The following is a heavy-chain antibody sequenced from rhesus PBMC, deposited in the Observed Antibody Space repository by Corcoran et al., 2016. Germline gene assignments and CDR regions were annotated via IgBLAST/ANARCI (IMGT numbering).Heavy chain of an antibody. CDR1: GFTFSSYW. V-gene: IGHV3-119*01. Sequence: EVQQAESGGGLVQPGGSLRLSCAASGFTFSSYWMYWVRPAPEKVLGWVSRISSVVSRTSYADSLKGRFTISRENAQNSLYLQMNSLRAEDTAVYYCAKARCTGSGCYGVGLDSWGQGVVVTVSS. CDR3: AKARCTGSGCYGVGLDS. J-gene: IGHJ6*01. D-gene: IGHD2-21*01. CDR2: ISSVVSRT.